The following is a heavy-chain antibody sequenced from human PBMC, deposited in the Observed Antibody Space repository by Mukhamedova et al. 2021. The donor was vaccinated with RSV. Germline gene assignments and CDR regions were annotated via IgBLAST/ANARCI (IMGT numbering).Heavy chain of an antibody. CDR2: NYSGGST. V-gene: IGHV3-53*04. CDR3: ARQRVITFGGVIVN. D-gene: IGHD3-16*02. Sequence: VRQAPGKGLEWVSVNYSGGSTYYADSVKGRFTISRHNSKNTLYLQMNSLRAEDTAVYYCARQRVITFGGVIVNWGQGTLVTVSS. J-gene: IGHJ4*02.